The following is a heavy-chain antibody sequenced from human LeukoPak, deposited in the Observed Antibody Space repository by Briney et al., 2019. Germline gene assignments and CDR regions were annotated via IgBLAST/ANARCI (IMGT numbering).Heavy chain of an antibody. V-gene: IGHV3-7*03. J-gene: IGHJ6*02. CDR2: IKQDGSEK. CDR3: AREVPGGSGYYYYYGMDV. Sequence: GGSLRLSCAASGFTFSSYWMSWVRQAPGKGLEWVANIKQDGSEKYYVDSVKGRFTISRDNSKNTLYLQMNSLRAEDTAVYYCAREVPGGSGYYYYYGMDVWGQGTTVTVSS. CDR1: GFTFSSYW. D-gene: IGHD3-16*01.